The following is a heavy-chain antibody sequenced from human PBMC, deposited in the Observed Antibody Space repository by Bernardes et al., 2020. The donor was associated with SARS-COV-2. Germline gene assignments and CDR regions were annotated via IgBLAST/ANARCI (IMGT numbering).Heavy chain of an antibody. Sequence: GRFTISADKSVNTAYLQWSSLKASDTAIYYCARRRYGDFGVDVWGQGTMVTVSS. D-gene: IGHD4-17*01. CDR3: ARRRYGDFGVDV. V-gene: IGHV5-51*01. J-gene: IGHJ6*02.